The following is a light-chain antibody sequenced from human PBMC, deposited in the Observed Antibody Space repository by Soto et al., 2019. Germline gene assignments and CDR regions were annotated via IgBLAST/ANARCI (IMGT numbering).Light chain of an antibody. V-gene: IGKV3-15*01. J-gene: IGKJ1*01. CDR3: LQYDSYSWA. Sequence: EIVMTQSPATLSVSPGERATLSCRASQSVSSNLAWYQQKPGQAPRLLIYGASTRATGIPARFSGSGSGTEFTLTISSLQPDDFATYYCLQYDSYSWAFGQGTKVDIK. CDR2: GAS. CDR1: QSVSSN.